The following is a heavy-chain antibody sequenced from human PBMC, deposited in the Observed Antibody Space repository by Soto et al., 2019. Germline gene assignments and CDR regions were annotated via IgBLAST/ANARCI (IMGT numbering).Heavy chain of an antibody. Sequence: SETLSLTCTVSGASISSADYFWSWIRQPPGQGLEWIGYIYYSGNTFYNPSLESRVTISVDTSKNQFSLKLTSVTAADTAVYYCARSSSSLGGYYFDYWGQGTLVTVSS. CDR1: GASISSADYF. CDR3: ARSSSSLGGYYFDY. D-gene: IGHD6-13*01. V-gene: IGHV4-30-4*01. CDR2: IYYSGNT. J-gene: IGHJ4*02.